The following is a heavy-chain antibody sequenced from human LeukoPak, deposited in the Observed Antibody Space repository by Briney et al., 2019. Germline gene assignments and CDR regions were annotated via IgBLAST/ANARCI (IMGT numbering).Heavy chain of an antibody. J-gene: IGHJ4*02. Sequence: GGSLRLFCAPSRFTFSNYGMSWVRQAPGRGREWVSCISDSGGTTFYADSVKGRFTISRDNSKNTLYLQMNSLRAEYTAVYYCARVRYYYATTGYYPYYIDYWGQGTLVTVSS. CDR3: ARVRYYYATTGYYPYYIDY. CDR1: RFTFSNYG. D-gene: IGHD3-22*01. V-gene: IGHV3-23*01. CDR2: ISDSGGTT.